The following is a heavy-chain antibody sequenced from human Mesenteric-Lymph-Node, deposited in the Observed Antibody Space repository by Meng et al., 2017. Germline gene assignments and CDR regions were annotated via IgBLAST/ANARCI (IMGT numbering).Heavy chain of an antibody. CDR3: ARDKGGVGAFDI. CDR2: IYYMGGT. CDR1: GVLLRGRNYD. D-gene: IGHD1-26*01. V-gene: IGHV4-61*01. J-gene: IGHJ3*02. Sequence: LAGAGPRCVRPLEPLSLMCSSSGVLLRGRNYDWGWIRQPPGRGREWFGYIYYMGGTNYIPSLKSRVRISLDTSKNQFSLKLSSVTAADTAVYYCARDKGGVGAFDIWGQGTMVTVSS.